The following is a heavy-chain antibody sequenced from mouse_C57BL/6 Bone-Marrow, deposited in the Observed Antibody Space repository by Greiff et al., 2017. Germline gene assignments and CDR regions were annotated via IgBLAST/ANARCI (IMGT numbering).Heavy chain of an antibody. Sequence: VQLKQSGAELVRPGASVKLSCTASGFNIKDYYMHWVKQRPEQGLGWIGRIDPEDGDTEYAPKFQGKATMTADTSSNTAYLQLSSLTSEDTAVYYCTTWGLYGPNWYFDDWGTGTTVTVSS. V-gene: IGHV14-1*01. J-gene: IGHJ1*03. CDR1: GFNIKDYY. CDR3: TTWGLYGPNWYFDD. CDR2: IDPEDGDT. D-gene: IGHD1-1*02.